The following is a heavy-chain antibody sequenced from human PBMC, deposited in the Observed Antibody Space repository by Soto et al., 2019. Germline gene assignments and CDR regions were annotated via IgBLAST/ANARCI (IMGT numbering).Heavy chain of an antibody. J-gene: IGHJ4*02. Sequence: QVQLVQSGAEVKKPGASVKVSCKASGYTFTTYYMHWVRQAPGQGLEWMGIINPSGSTSYAQKFQGRVTMTRDTSTSTVYMELSSLRSEDTAVYYCARVYCSGGGCYSIDYWGQGNLVTVSS. CDR2: INPSGST. CDR3: ARVYCSGGGCYSIDY. V-gene: IGHV1-46*03. D-gene: IGHD2-15*01. CDR1: GYTFTTYY.